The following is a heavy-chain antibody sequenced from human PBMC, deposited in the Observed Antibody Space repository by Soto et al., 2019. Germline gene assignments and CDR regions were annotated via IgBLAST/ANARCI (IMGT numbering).Heavy chain of an antibody. Sequence: EVQLVESGGGLIQPVGSLRLSCAASGFTFSSYSMNWVRQAPGKGLEWVSYISSVGITIHYADSVKGRFTISRDNAKSSLYLQMNSLRAEDTGVYYCARDRYGDYLIDYWGQGTLVTVSS. CDR2: ISSVGITI. J-gene: IGHJ4*02. CDR3: ARDRYGDYLIDY. CDR1: GFTFSSYS. V-gene: IGHV3-48*01. D-gene: IGHD4-17*01.